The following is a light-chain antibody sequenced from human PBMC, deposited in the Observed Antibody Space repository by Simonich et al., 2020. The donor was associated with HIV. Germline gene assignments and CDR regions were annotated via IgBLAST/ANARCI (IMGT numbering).Light chain of an antibody. V-gene: IGKV3-20*01. CDR1: QSVSSSY. CDR2: GAS. J-gene: IGKJ2*01. CDR3: HQYGSSLHT. Sequence: EIVLTQSPGTLSLSPGERATLSCRASQSVSSSYLAWYQQKPGQAPRLLISGASSRATGIPDRFSGSGSGTDFTLTISRLEPEEFAVYYCHQYGSSLHTFGQGTKLEIK.